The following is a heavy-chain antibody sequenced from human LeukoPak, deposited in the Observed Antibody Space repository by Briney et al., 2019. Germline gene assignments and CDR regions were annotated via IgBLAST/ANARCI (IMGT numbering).Heavy chain of an antibody. V-gene: IGHV3-74*01. CDR1: EFTFSNYW. Sequence: GGSLRLSCAASEFTFSNYWMHWVRQAPGKGLVWVSRINSDGSSTNYADSAKGRFTISRDNAKNMLYLQMNSLRAEDTAVYYCARDAFRGSHSWGQGTLVTVSS. CDR3: ARDAFRGSHS. CDR2: INSDGSST. D-gene: IGHD1-26*01. J-gene: IGHJ4*02.